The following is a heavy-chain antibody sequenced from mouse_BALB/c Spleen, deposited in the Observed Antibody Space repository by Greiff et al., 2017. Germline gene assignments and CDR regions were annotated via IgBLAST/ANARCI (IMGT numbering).Heavy chain of an antibody. CDR1: GFTFTDYY. CDR3: ARDGYYFDY. Sequence: EVKLMESGGGLVQPGGSLRLSCATSGFTFTDYYMSWVRQPPGQALEWLGFIRNKANGYTTEYSASVKGRFTISRDNSQSILYLQMNTLRAEDSATYYCARDGYYFDYWGQGTTLTVSS. J-gene: IGHJ2*01. V-gene: IGHV7-3*02. CDR2: IRNKANGYTT.